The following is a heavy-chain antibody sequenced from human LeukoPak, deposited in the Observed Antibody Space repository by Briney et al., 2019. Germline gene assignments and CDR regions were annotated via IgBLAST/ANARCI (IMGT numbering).Heavy chain of an antibody. D-gene: IGHD2-2*01. CDR1: GGTFSSYT. CDR3: ASEHYCSSTSCYGDAFDI. V-gene: IGHV1-69*02. J-gene: IGHJ3*02. Sequence: ASVKVSCKASGGTFSSYTISWVRQAPGQGLEWMGRIIPILGIANYAQKFQGRVTITADKSTSTAYMELSSLRSEDTAVYYCASEHYCSSTSCYGDAFDIWGQGTMVIVSS. CDR2: IIPILGIA.